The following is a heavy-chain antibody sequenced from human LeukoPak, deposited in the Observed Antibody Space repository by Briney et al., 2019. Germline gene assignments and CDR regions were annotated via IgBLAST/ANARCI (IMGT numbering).Heavy chain of an antibody. V-gene: IGHV3-74*01. CDR3: ARDSGYSPDY. CDR1: GYTFSNTW. Sequence: SGGSLRLSCAASGYTFSNTWMHWVRQAPGKGLVWVSLIKGDGSSTSYADSVKGRFTISRANAKNTLYLQMNSLRAEDTAVYYCARDSGYSPDYWGQGTLVTVSS. J-gene: IGHJ4*02. CDR2: IKGDGSST. D-gene: IGHD3-22*01.